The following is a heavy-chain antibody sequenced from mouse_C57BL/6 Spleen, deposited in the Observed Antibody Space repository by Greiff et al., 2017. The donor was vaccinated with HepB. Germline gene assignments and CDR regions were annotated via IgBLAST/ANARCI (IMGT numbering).Heavy chain of an antibody. CDR3: ASWGFAY. J-gene: IGHJ3*01. CDR1: GYTFTSYW. CDR2: IDPSDSYT. Sequence: QVQLQHPGAELVKPGASVKLSCKASGYTFTSYWMQWVKQRPGQGLEWIGEIDPSDSYTNYNQKFKGKATLTVDTSSSTAYMQLSSLTSEDSAVYYCASWGFAYWGQGTLVTVSA. V-gene: IGHV1-50*01.